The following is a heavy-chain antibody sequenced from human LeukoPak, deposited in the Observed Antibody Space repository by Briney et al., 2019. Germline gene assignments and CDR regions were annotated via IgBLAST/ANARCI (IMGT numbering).Heavy chain of an antibody. CDR2: INPHSGGT. D-gene: IGHD6-19*01. Sequence: ASVKVSCKASGYTFTGYYIHWVRQAPGQGLEWMGWINPHSGGTNYGQKFKGRVTMTRDTCISTAYMEVSRLTSDDTAVYYCARGMYSSGWYGSFDYWGQGTLVTVSS. V-gene: IGHV1-2*02. CDR3: ARGMYSSGWYGSFDY. CDR1: GYTFTGYY. J-gene: IGHJ4*02.